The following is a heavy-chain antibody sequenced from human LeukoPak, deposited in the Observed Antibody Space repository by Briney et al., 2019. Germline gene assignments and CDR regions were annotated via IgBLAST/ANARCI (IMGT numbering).Heavy chain of an antibody. Sequence: RISCKASGGTFTNYAINWVRQAPGQGLEWMGRIIPILDVTNYAQKFQGRVTITADQSTSTVYMELSSLRSEDTAVYYCARGGGVDILTGFQYWGQGTLVTVSS. J-gene: IGHJ4*02. V-gene: IGHV1-69*04. CDR1: GGTFTNYA. CDR3: ARGGGVDILTGFQY. D-gene: IGHD3-9*01. CDR2: IIPILDVT.